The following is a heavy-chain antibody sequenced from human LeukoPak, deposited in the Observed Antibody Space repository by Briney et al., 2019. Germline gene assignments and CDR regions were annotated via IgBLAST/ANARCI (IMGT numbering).Heavy chain of an antibody. CDR2: IYHSGGT. D-gene: IGHD6-13*01. V-gene: IGHV4-4*02. CDR3: ARDKPAAGANYFDY. J-gene: IGHJ4*02. Sequence: SGTLSLTCAVSGGSITSGNWWTWVRQPPGRGLEWIGEIYHSGGTNYNPSLKSRVTISVDKSKNQFSLNLSSVTAADTAVYYCARDKPAAGANYFDYWGQGTLVTVSS. CDR1: GGSITSGNW.